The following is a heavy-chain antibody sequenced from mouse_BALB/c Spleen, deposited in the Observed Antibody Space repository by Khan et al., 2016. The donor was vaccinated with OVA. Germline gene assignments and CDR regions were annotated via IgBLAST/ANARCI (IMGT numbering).Heavy chain of an antibody. V-gene: IGHV1-7*01. Sequence: VELVESGAELAKPGASVKMSCKASGYTFTSYWMHWVKQRPGQGLEWIGYINPSTDYTEYNQKFKDKATLTADKSSSTAYMQLTSLTSEDPAVYYCTNHGSSPAWFTYWGQGTLVTVSA. CDR1: GYTFTSYW. CDR2: INPSTDYT. J-gene: IGHJ3*01. CDR3: TNHGSSPAWFTY. D-gene: IGHD1-1*01.